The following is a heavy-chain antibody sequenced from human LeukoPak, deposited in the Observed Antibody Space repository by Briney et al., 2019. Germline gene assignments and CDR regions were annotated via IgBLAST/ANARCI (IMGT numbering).Heavy chain of an antibody. Sequence: SCKASGYTFTSYGISWVRQAPGKGLEWVSAISGSGSNTYYPGSVKGRFTISRDNSRNTLYLQMNSLRAEDTAVYYCARELKIEALATVGFEIWGQGTLVTVSS. CDR3: ARELKIEALATVGFEI. CDR2: ISGSGSNT. CDR1: GYTFTSYG. V-gene: IGHV3-23*01. D-gene: IGHD1-7*01. J-gene: IGHJ3*02.